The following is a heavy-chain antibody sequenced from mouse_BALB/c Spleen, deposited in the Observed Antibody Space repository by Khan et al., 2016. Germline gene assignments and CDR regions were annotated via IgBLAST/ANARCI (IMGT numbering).Heavy chain of an antibody. J-gene: IGHJ2*01. D-gene: IGHD2-14*01. CDR2: INSNGGST. V-gene: IGHV5-6-3*01. CDR3: GRENDRYYFDC. Sequence: EVELVESGGGLVQPGGSLKLSCAAAGFTFSTYGMSWVRQTPDKRLELVATINSNGGSTYYPDSVKGRFTISRDNAKNTLYLQMSSLKSEDTAMYSCGRENDRYYFDCWGQGTTLTVSS. CDR1: GFTFSTYG.